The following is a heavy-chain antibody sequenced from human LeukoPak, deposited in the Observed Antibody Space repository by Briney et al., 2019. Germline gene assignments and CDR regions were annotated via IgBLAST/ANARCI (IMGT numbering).Heavy chain of an antibody. CDR3: AKDLRYCSSTSCYYSGMDV. CDR1: GFTFRTSS. V-gene: IGHV3-48*01. J-gene: IGHJ6*02. D-gene: IGHD2-2*01. CDR2: IGSSGSTI. Sequence: GGSLRLSCDASGFTFRTSSMNWVRQAPGKGLEWVSYIGSSGSTIYYADSVKGRVTISRDNSKNTLYLQMNSLRAEDTAVYYCAKDLRYCSSTSCYYSGMDVWGQGTTVSVSS.